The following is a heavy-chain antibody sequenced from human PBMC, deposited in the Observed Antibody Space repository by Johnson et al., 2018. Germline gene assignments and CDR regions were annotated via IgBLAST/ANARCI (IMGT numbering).Heavy chain of an antibody. CDR3: ARDPDAVVGVAANAFDI. D-gene: IGHD2-15*01. CDR2: INWNGGNT. V-gene: IGHV3-20*04. CDR1: GFVFDDYG. Sequence: EVQLVESGGGVVRPGGSLRLSCEGSGFVFDDYGMSWVRQAPGKGLEWVAGINWNGGNTRYADSVKGRFTISRDNAKNSLYLQGSSLRAEDTAFYYWARDPDAVVGVAANAFDIWGQGTMVTVSS. J-gene: IGHJ3*02.